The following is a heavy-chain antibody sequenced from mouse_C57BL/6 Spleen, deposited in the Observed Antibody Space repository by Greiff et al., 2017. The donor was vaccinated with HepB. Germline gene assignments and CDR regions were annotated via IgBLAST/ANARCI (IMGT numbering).Heavy chain of an antibody. J-gene: IGHJ4*01. Sequence: QVQLQQPGAELVMPGASVKLSCKASGYTFTSYWMHWVKQRPGQGLEWIGEIDPSDSYTNYNQKFKGKSTLTVDKSSSTAYMQLNSLTSEDSAVYYCARSLYYGSSHAMDYWGQGTSVTVSS. CDR1: GYTFTSYW. CDR3: ARSLYYGSSHAMDY. D-gene: IGHD1-1*01. CDR2: IDPSDSYT. V-gene: IGHV1-69*01.